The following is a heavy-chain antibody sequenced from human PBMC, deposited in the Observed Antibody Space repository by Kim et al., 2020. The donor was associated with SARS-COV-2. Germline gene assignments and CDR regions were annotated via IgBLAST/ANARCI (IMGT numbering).Heavy chain of an antibody. D-gene: IGHD6-13*01. CDR3: ARDGRYSSSWYYYYYGMDV. Sequence: GGSLRLSCAASGFTFSSYSMNWVRQAPGKGLEWVSYISSSSSTIYYADSVKGRFTISRDNAKNSLYLQMNSLRDEDTAVYYCARDGRYSSSWYYYYYGMDVWGQGTTVTVSS. J-gene: IGHJ6*02. CDR2: ISSSSSTI. CDR1: GFTFSSYS. V-gene: IGHV3-48*02.